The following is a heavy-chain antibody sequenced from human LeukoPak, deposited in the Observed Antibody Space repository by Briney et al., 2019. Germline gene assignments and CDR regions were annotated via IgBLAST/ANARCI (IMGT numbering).Heavy chain of an antibody. D-gene: IGHD6-13*01. J-gene: IGHJ4*02. CDR2: IYRGNNT. Sequence: GGSLRLSCAVSGFSVSGDYMSWVRQAPGKGLEWVSFIYRGNNTHYTDSVKGRFTISRDNSKNTLYLQMNSLRAEDTAVYYCTKQREGISWSPDYWGQGTLVTVSS. CDR1: GFSVSGDY. V-gene: IGHV3-53*05. CDR3: TKQREGISWSPDY.